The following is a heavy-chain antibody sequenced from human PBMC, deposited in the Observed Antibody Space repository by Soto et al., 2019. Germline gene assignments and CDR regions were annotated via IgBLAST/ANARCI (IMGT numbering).Heavy chain of an antibody. V-gene: IGHV4-39*01. J-gene: IGHJ4*02. Sequence: SETLSLTCTVSGGSISSSSYYWGWIRQPPGKGLEWIGSIYYSGSTYYNPSLKSRVTISVDTSKNQFSLKLSSVTAADTAVYYCARRYSSGWYVAGKFDYWGQGTLVTVSS. CDR1: GGSISSSSYY. CDR2: IYYSGST. CDR3: ARRYSSGWYVAGKFDY. D-gene: IGHD6-19*01.